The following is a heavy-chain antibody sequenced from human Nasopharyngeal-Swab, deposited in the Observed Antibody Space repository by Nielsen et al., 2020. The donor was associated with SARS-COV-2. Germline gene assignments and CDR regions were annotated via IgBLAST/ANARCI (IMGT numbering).Heavy chain of an antibody. D-gene: IGHD6-19*01. CDR3: ARDVPIAVAGTWGDY. Sequence: GESLKISCAASGFTFSSYGVHWVRQAPGKGLEWVAVIWYDGSNKYYADSVKGRFTISRDNSKNTLYLQMNSLRAEDTAVYYCARDVPIAVAGTWGDYWGQGTLVTVSS. CDR1: GFTFSSYG. V-gene: IGHV3-33*01. CDR2: IWYDGSNK. J-gene: IGHJ4*02.